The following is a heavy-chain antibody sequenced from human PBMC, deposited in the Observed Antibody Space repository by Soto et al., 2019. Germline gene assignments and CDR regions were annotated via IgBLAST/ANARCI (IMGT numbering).Heavy chain of an antibody. CDR3: ARDMAGIAAAGTNYYYYGMDV. D-gene: IGHD6-13*01. CDR2: ISYDGSNK. J-gene: IGHJ6*02. CDR1: GFTFSSYA. Sequence: GGSLRLSCAASGFTFSSYAMHWVRQAPGKGLEWVAVISYDGSNKYYADSVKGRFTISRDNSKNTLYLQMNSLRAEDTAVYYCARDMAGIAAAGTNYYYYGMDVWGQGTTVTVSS. V-gene: IGHV3-30-3*01.